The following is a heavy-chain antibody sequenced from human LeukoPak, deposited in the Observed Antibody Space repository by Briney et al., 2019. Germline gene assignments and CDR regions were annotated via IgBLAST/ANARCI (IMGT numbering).Heavy chain of an antibody. V-gene: IGHV1-69*04. CDR2: IIPILGIA. CDR3: AREETYYDSSGYPTPFDY. D-gene: IGHD3-22*01. CDR1: GGTFNNYA. Sequence: SVKVSCKASGGTFNNYAFSWVRQAPGQGLEWMGRIIPILGIANYAQKFQGRVTITADKSTSTAYMELSSLRSEDTAVYYCAREETYYDSSGYPTPFDYWGQGTLVTVSS. J-gene: IGHJ4*02.